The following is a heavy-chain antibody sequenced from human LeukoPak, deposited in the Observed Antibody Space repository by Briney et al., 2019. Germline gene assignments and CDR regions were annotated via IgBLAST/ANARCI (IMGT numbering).Heavy chain of an antibody. Sequence: GGSLRLSCAASGFTFSSYGMHWVRQAPGKGLEWVAVISYDGSNKYYADSVKGRFTISRDNSKNTLYLQMNSLRAEDTAVYYCAREPWPSYGSGFFDYWGQGTLVTVSS. V-gene: IGHV3-30*03. CDR2: ISYDGSNK. J-gene: IGHJ4*02. CDR1: GFTFSSYG. CDR3: AREPWPSYGSGFFDY. D-gene: IGHD4-17*01.